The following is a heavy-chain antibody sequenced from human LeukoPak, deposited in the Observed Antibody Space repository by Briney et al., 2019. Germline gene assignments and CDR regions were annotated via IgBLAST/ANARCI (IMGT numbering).Heavy chain of an antibody. J-gene: IGHJ4*02. CDR1: GFTFSSTS. D-gene: IGHD1-26*01. V-gene: IGHV3-23*01. CDR2: TVGGGDGT. Sequence: AGGSLRLSCAASGFTFSSTSMSWVRQAPGKGLEWVAVTVGGGDGTYYADSVKGRFTISRDNSKNTLYLQVNSLRAEDTAVYYCAKGGKWDVTPFDYWGQGTLVTVSS. CDR3: AKGGKWDVTPFDY.